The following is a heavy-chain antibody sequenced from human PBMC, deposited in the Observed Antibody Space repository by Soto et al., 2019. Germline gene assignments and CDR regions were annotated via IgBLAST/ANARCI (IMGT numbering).Heavy chain of an antibody. CDR3: TRDGRGLGRLSLFEY. CDR1: GFNVNSDY. CDR2: IYSGETT. V-gene: IGHV3-53*01. D-gene: IGHD2-21*02. Sequence: PGGSLRLSCAASGFNVNSDYMNWVRQTPGKGLGWVAPIYSGETTYYADSVRGRFTISSDKSKNTLYFQLSSLRIEDTAAYYCTRDGRGLGRLSLFEYWGQGVLVTVSS. J-gene: IGHJ4*02.